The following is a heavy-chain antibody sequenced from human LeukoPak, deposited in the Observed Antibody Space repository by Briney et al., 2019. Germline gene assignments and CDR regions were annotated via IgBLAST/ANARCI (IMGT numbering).Heavy chain of an antibody. CDR3: ARGVHYYDSSGHFPYFDY. V-gene: IGHV3-53*01. CDR2: IYNGGST. D-gene: IGHD3-22*01. CDR1: GFTFSIYV. J-gene: IGHJ4*02. Sequence: GGSLRLSCAASGFTFSIYVMHWVRQAPGKGLGWVSVIYNGGSTYYADSEKGRFTIARDNSKNTLYLQMNSLRAEDTAVYYCARGVHYYDSSGHFPYFDYWGQGTLVTVSS.